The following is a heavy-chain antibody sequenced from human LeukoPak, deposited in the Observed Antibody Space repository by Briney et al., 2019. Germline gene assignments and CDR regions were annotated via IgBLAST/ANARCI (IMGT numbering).Heavy chain of an antibody. CDR1: GFTFSSYA. D-gene: IGHD6-13*01. CDR3: AREAGYSVEVYFNY. CDR2: ISYDGSNK. Sequence: GGSLRLSCAASGFTFSSYAMHWVRQAPGKGLEWVAVISYDGSNKYYADSVKGRFTISRDNSKNTLYLQMNSLRAEDTAVYYCAREAGYSVEVYFNYWGQGTLVTVSS. V-gene: IGHV3-30-3*01. J-gene: IGHJ4*02.